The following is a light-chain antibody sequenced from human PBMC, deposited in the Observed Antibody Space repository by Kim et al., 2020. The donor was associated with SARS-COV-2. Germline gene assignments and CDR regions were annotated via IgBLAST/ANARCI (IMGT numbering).Light chain of an antibody. Sequence: PGERATLSCKASHSVSSSYLAWYQQKPGQAPRLLIFGASSRATGIPDRFSGSGSGTDFTLTISRLEPEDFAVYYCQLHGSSPLYTFGQGTKLEI. CDR3: QLHGSSPLYT. CDR1: HSVSSSY. V-gene: IGKV3-20*01. CDR2: GAS. J-gene: IGKJ2*01.